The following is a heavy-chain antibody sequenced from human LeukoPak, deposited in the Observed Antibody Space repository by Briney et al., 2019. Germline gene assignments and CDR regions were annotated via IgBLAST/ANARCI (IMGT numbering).Heavy chain of an antibody. CDR2: SYYSGNA. D-gene: IGHD7-27*01. Sequence: SETLSLTCTVSGGSISGYYWGWIRQSPERGLEWMGYSYYSGNAYYNPSLKSRTTISVDTSKNQFFLKLTSVTAADTAVYYCARCPGEISGAPDHWGQGTLVTVSS. V-gene: IGHV4-59*01. CDR3: ARCPGEISGAPDH. J-gene: IGHJ4*02. CDR1: GGSISGYY.